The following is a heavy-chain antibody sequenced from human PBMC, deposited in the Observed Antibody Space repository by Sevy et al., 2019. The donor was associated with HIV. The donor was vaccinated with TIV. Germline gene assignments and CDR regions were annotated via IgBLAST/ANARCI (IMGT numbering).Heavy chain of an antibody. J-gene: IGHJ4*02. Sequence: GGSLRLSCAASGFTFSTYNMNWVRQAPGKGLEWVSYISYSSSTIYYAHSVKGRFTISRDNAKNSLYLQMNSLRAEDTAVYYCASRRDGYKSFDYWGQGTLVTVSS. V-gene: IGHV3-48*01. CDR2: ISYSSSTI. CDR1: GFTFSTYN. CDR3: ASRRDGYKSFDY. D-gene: IGHD5-12*01.